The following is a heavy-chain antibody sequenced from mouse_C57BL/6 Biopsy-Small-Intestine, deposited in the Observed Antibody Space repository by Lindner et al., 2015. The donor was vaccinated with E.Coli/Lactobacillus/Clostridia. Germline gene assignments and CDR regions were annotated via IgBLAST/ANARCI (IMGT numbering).Heavy chain of an antibody. CDR3: ARRGYDTWFAY. CDR1: GYSFTGYN. J-gene: IGHJ3*01. Sequence: VQLQESGAELVKPGASVKISCKASGYSFTGYNTNWVKQSPGKSLEWIGNINPYYGSTSYNQKFKGKATLTVDKSSSTAYMQLNSLTSEDSAVYYCARRGYDTWFAYWGQGTLVTVSA. V-gene: IGHV1-39*01. D-gene: IGHD2-14*01. CDR2: INPYYGST.